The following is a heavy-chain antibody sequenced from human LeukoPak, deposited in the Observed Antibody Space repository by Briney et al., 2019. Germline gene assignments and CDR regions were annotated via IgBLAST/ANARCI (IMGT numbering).Heavy chain of an antibody. J-gene: IGHJ3*02. CDR1: GFTFSSYG. D-gene: IGHD3-22*01. CDR2: ISGSGGST. Sequence: GGSLRLSCAASGFTFSSYGMSWIRQAPGKGLEWVSTISGSGGSTYYADSVKGRFTISRDNSKNTLYLQMNSLRAEDTAVYYCANDGAYYDSSTDAFDIWGQGTMVTVSS. CDR3: ANDGAYYDSSTDAFDI. V-gene: IGHV3-23*01.